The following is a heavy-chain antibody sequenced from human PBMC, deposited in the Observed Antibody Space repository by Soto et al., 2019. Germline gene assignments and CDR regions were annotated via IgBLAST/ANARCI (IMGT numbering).Heavy chain of an antibody. CDR3: VRARYSAYDSDS. CDR1: GFTFSDHY. CDR2: SGDKANSYST. J-gene: IGHJ4*02. Sequence: GGSLRLSCAASGFTFSDHYMDWVRQAPGKGLEWVGRSGDKANSYSTDYAESVKGRFIIASDASENSLYLQLSSLETEETAVYYRVRARYSAYDSDSSGQGTLVTVSS. D-gene: IGHD5-12*01. V-gene: IGHV3-72*01.